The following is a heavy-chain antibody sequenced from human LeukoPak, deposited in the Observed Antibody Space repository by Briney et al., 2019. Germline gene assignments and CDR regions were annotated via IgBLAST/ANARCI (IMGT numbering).Heavy chain of an antibody. CDR2: ISGSGGST. V-gene: IGHV3-23*01. CDR1: GFTFSSYA. D-gene: IGHD6-6*01. J-gene: IGHJ4*02. Sequence: PGGSLRLSCAASGFTFSSYAMSWVRQAPGKGLEWVSGISGSGGSTYYADSVKGRFTISRDNSKNTLYLQMNSLRAEDTAVYYCAKGVKSIAARPSFDYWGQGTLVTVSS. CDR3: AKGVKSIAARPSFDY.